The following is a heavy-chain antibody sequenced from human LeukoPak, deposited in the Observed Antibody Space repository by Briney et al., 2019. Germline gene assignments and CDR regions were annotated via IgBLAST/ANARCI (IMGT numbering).Heavy chain of an antibody. D-gene: IGHD3-10*01. CDR3: ARHRGQYGDYYYYYMDV. V-gene: IGHV4-39*01. CDR1: GGSISSSSYY. CDR2: IYYSGST. Sequence: SETLSLTCTVSGGSISSSSYYWGWIRQPPGKGLEWIGSIYYSGSTYYNPSLKSRVTISVDTSKNQFSLKLSSVTAADTAVYYCARHRGQYGDYYYYYMDVWGKGTTVTISS. J-gene: IGHJ6*03.